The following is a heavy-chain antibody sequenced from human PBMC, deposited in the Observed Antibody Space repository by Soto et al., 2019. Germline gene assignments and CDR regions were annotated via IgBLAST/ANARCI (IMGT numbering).Heavy chain of an antibody. CDR2: INHSGST. D-gene: IGHD3-10*01. V-gene: IGHV4-34*01. J-gene: IGHJ6*02. Sequence: SETLSLTCAVYGGSFSCYYWSWIRQPPGKGLEWIGEINHSGSTNYNPSLKSRVTISVDTSKNQFSLKLSSVTAADTAVYYCARGKNYXGSGSYYKGYYYYGMDAWGQGTTGTVSS. CDR1: GGSFSCYY. CDR3: ARGKNYXGSGSYYKGYYYYGMDA.